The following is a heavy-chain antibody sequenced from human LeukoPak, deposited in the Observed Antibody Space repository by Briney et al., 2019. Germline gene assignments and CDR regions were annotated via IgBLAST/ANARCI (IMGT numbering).Heavy chain of an antibody. CDR1: GYTFTSYY. J-gene: IGHJ4*02. Sequence: ASVKVSCEASGYTFTSYYMHWVRQAPGQGLEWMGIINPSGGSTSYAQKFQGRVTVTRDTSTSTVYMELSSLRSEDTAVYYCARECEIGLFGGLIDYIDYWGQGTLVTVSS. CDR2: INPSGGST. CDR3: ARECEIGLFGGLIDYIDY. V-gene: IGHV1-46*01. D-gene: IGHD3-3*01.